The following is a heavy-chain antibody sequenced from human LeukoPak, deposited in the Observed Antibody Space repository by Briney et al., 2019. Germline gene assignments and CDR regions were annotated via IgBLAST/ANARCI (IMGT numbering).Heavy chain of an antibody. J-gene: IGHJ1*01. D-gene: IGHD3-22*01. CDR1: GFTFSNYW. Sequence: GGSLRLSCEGSGFTFSNYWMGWVRQAPGKGREWVANIKTDGSEKYYVDSVKGRFTISRDNAKNSLYLQMNSLRAEDTAVYYCATYSSLNRREFQFWGQGTLLTVSS. CDR3: ATYSSLNRREFQF. V-gene: IGHV3-7*01. CDR2: IKTDGSEK.